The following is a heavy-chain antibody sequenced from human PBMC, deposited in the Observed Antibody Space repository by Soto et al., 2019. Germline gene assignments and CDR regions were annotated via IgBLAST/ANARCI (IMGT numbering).Heavy chain of an antibody. CDR3: ATGASTSNGYRHFDY. CDR1: GTSITTTDYY. D-gene: IGHD6-25*01. CDR2: IYYTGMT. V-gene: IGHV4-39*01. Sequence: SETLSLTCTVSGTSITTTDYYWGWIRQPPGKGLEWITSIYYTGMTYYNPSLKRRVAISVDTSKNQFSLKLSSVMGADRAVYYCATGASTSNGYRHFDYLGQG. J-gene: IGHJ4*02.